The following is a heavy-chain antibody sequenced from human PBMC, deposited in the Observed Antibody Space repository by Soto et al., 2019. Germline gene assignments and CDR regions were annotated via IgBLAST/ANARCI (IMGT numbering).Heavy chain of an antibody. CDR3: AKDSHYDYVWGSYRPNYYFDY. CDR1: GFTFSSYA. D-gene: IGHD3-16*02. Sequence: GGSLRLSCAASGFTFSSYAMSWVRQAPGKGLEWVSAISGSGGSTYYADSVKGRFTISRDNSKNKLYLQMNSLRAEDTAVYYCAKDSHYDYVWGSYRPNYYFDYWGQGTLVTVSS. CDR2: ISGSGGST. V-gene: IGHV3-23*01. J-gene: IGHJ4*02.